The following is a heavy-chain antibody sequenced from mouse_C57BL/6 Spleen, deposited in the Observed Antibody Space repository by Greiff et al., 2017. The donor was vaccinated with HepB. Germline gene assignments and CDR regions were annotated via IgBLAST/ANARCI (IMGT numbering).Heavy chain of an antibody. CDR3: ARHSNYGLDYAMDY. CDR1: GYAFSSSW. V-gene: IGHV1-82*01. J-gene: IGHJ4*01. Sequence: QVQLQQSGPELVKPGASVKISCKASGYAFSSSWMNWVKQRPGEGLEWIGRIYPGDGDTNYNGKFKGKATLTADKSSSTAYMQLSSLTSEDSAVYFCARHSNYGLDYAMDYWGQGTSVTVSS. CDR2: IYPGDGDT. D-gene: IGHD2-5*01.